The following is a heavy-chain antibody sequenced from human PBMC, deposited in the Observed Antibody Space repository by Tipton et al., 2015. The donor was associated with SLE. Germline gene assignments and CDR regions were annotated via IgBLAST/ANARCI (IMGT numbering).Heavy chain of an antibody. CDR3: ARGGYDTNNVHYAEFFHY. CDR2: IYSSGNT. V-gene: IGHV4-30-4*08. D-gene: IGHD3-22*01. CDR1: GGSVSSGSYY. Sequence: GLVKPSETLSLTCTVSGGSVSSGSYYWSWIRQSPGKGLEWIGYIYSSGNTYYNSSLKSRATISVDTSKNQFSVNLGSVTAADTAVYYCARGGYDTNNVHYAEFFHYGVQGTLVTVSS. J-gene: IGHJ1*01.